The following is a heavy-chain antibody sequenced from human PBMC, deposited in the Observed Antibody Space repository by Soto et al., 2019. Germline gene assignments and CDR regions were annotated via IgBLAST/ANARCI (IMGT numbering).Heavy chain of an antibody. Sequence: GGSLRLSCAASGFTFSSYAMSWVRQAPGKGLEWVSAISGSGGSTYYADSVKGRFTISRDNSKNTLYLQMNSLRAEDTAVYYCAKDRLDYSSGWYNFDYWGQGTLVTVSS. D-gene: IGHD6-19*01. CDR1: GFTFSSYA. CDR3: AKDRLDYSSGWYNFDY. J-gene: IGHJ4*02. CDR2: ISGSGGST. V-gene: IGHV3-23*01.